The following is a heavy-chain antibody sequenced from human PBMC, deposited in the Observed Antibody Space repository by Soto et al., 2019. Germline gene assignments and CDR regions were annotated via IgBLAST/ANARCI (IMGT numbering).Heavy chain of an antibody. V-gene: IGHV4-59*01. CDR3: VRAFGLNYGDFDYYYYYGMDV. CDR1: GGSISSYY. D-gene: IGHD4-17*01. CDR2: IYYSGST. J-gene: IGHJ6*02. Sequence: SETLSLTCTVSGGSISSYYWSWIRQPPGKGLEWIGYIYYSGSTNYNPSLKSRVTISVDTSKNQFSLKLSSVTAADTAVYYCVRAFGLNYGDFDYYYYYGMDVWGQGTTVTVSS.